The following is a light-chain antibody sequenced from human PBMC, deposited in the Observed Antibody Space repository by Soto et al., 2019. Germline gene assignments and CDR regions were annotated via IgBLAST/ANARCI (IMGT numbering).Light chain of an antibody. CDR2: GAS. CDR3: QQYHLSPLT. CDR1: EAINNNF. J-gene: IGKJ4*01. V-gene: IGKV3-20*01. Sequence: EIVLTQSPGALSVAPGETLSLSCRASEAINNNFVAWYQQRRGQVPRLLMYGASIRVSGVPDRISGRRSGTGFILNIARVEPEDSAVYFCQQYHLSPLTFGGGTQV.